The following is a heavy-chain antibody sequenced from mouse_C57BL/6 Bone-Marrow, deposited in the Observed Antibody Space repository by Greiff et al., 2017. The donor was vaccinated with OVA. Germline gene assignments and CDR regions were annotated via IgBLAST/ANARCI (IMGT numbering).Heavy chain of an antibody. V-gene: IGHV1-64*01. CDR3: ARDYYDYDWFAY. D-gene: IGHD2-4*01. Sequence: QVQLQQPGAELVKPGASVKLSCKASGYTFTSYWMHWVKQRPGRGLEWIGMIHPNSGSTNYNEKFKSKATLTVDKSSSTAYMQLSSLTSEDSAVYYCARDYYDYDWFAYWGQGTLVTVSA. CDR2: IHPNSGST. CDR1: GYTFTSYW. J-gene: IGHJ3*01.